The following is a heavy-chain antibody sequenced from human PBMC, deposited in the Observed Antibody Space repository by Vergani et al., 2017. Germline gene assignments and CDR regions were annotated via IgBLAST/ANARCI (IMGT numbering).Heavy chain of an antibody. CDR3: AKDIGEIWFGEFYGPKNGMDV. J-gene: IGHJ6*02. D-gene: IGHD3-10*01. Sequence: EVQLVESGGVVVQPGGSLRLSCAASGFTFDDYAMHWVRQAPGKGLEWVSLISWDGGSTYYADSVKGRFTISRDNSKNSLYLQMNSLRAEDTALYYCAKDIGEIWFGEFYGPKNGMDVWGQGTTVTVSS. CDR1: GFTFDDYA. CDR2: ISWDGGST. V-gene: IGHV3-43D*03.